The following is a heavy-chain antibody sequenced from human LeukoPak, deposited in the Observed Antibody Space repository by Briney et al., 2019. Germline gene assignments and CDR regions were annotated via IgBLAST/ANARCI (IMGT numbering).Heavy chain of an antibody. J-gene: IGHJ4*02. Sequence: GGSLRLSCAASGFTFDDYAMHWVRQAPGKGLEWVSGISWNSGSIGYADSVKGRFTISRDNAKNSLYLQMNSLRAGDTALYYCALIAVAGDYWGQGTLVTVSS. CDR2: ISWNSGSI. D-gene: IGHD6-19*01. CDR3: ALIAVAGDY. V-gene: IGHV3-9*01. CDR1: GFTFDDYA.